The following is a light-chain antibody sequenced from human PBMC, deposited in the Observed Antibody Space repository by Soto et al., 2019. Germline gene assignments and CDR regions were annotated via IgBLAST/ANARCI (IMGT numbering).Light chain of an antibody. CDR3: SSYKTSSPCV. V-gene: IGLV2-14*01. J-gene: IGLJ1*01. CDR1: SSDVGGYKY. Sequence: QSVLTQPPSVSAAPGQKVTISCTGTSSDVGGYKYVSWYQQYPGKAPKLMMYEVSNRPSGVSNRFSGSKSGNTASLTISAGPAPEEADYYCSSYKTSSPCVFGTGTKVTVL. CDR2: EVS.